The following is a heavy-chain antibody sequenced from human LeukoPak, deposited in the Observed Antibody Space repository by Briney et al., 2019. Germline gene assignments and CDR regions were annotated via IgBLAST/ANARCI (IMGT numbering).Heavy chain of an antibody. D-gene: IGHD2-15*01. J-gene: IGHJ3*02. CDR3: ATDASIVVVVAATAGFNAFDI. CDR2: FDPEDGET. V-gene: IGHV1-24*01. CDR1: GYTLTELS. Sequence: GASVKVSCKVSGYTLTELSMHWVRQAPGEGLEWMGGFDPEDGETIYAQKFQGRVTMTEDTSTDTAYMELSSLRSEDTAVYYCATDASIVVVVAATAGFNAFDIWGQGTMVTVSS.